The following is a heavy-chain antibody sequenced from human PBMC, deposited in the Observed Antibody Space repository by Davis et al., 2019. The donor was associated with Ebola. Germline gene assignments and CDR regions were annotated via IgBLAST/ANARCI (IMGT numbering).Heavy chain of an antibody. J-gene: IGHJ6*02. Sequence: SETLSLTCSLSVGSINSSDYYWGWIRQPPGKGLEWIGSIYYSGSPHYNSSLKSRVTISIDTSKTQFPLQLSSVTAADTAEYYCARQVYRPLTVELYGMDVWGQGTTVTVSS. CDR1: VGSINSSDYY. V-gene: IGHV4-39*01. D-gene: IGHD1-7*01. CDR3: ARQVYRPLTVELYGMDV. CDR2: IYYSGSP.